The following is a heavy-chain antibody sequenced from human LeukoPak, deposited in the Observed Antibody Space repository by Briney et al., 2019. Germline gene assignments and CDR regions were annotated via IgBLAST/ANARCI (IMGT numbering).Heavy chain of an antibody. D-gene: IGHD2-15*01. CDR2: ISAYNGDT. CDR1: DYTFTNYG. CDR3: ARASAQWSDY. Sequence: ASVKVSCKASDYTFTNYGISWVRQAPGQRLEWMGWISAYNGDTNYAQNFQGRLTLTTDTSTSTAYMELRSLRSDDTAIYYCARASAQWSDYWGQGTLVTVSS. J-gene: IGHJ4*02. V-gene: IGHV1-18*01.